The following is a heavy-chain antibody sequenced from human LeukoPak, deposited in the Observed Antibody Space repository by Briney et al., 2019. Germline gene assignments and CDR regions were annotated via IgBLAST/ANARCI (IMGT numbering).Heavy chain of an antibody. V-gene: IGHV3-23*01. Sequence: GGSLRLSCAASGFTFSPYAMNWLRQAPGKGLEWVSVITGNGATIKYADSVKGRFTISRDNAKNTLYLQMNSLRVEDTAVYYCARGRPHGNDYWGQGTLVTVSS. J-gene: IGHJ4*02. CDR2: ITGNGATI. CDR1: GFTFSPYA. CDR3: ARGRPHGNDY. D-gene: IGHD4-23*01.